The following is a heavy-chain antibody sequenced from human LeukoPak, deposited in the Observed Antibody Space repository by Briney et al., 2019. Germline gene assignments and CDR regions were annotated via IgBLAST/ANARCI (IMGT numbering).Heavy chain of an antibody. Sequence: GGSLRLSCAASGFTFSTYHMHWVRQAPGKGLEWVSYISSSSSYTNYADSVKGRFIISRDNAKNSLYLQMNSLRDEDTAVYYCARDQAFDWSFDYWGQGTLVTVSS. CDR2: ISSSSSYT. D-gene: IGHD3-9*01. V-gene: IGHV3-48*02. CDR3: ARDQAFDWSFDY. J-gene: IGHJ4*02. CDR1: GFTFSTYH.